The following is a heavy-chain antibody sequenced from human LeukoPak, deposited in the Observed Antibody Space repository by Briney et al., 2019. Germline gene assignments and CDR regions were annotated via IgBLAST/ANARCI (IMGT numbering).Heavy chain of an antibody. Sequence: GGSLRLSCAASGFTFSSYAMSWVRQPPGKGQEWVSAISGSGGSTYYADSVKGRFTISRDNSKNTLYLQMNSLRAEDTAVYYCAKLKYSSGYFDYWGQGTLVTVSS. CDR2: ISGSGGST. V-gene: IGHV3-23*01. CDR3: AKLKYSSGYFDY. CDR1: GFTFSSYA. J-gene: IGHJ4*02. D-gene: IGHD3-22*01.